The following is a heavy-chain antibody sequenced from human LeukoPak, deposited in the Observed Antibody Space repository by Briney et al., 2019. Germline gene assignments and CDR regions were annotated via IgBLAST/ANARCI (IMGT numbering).Heavy chain of an antibody. CDR2: FDPEDGET. CDR1: GYTLTELS. D-gene: IGHD4-17*01. V-gene: IGHV1-24*01. CDR3: ARGKDGDETFGY. J-gene: IGHJ4*02. Sequence: ASVKVSCKVSGYTLTELSMHWVRQAPGKGLEWMGGFDPEDGETIYAQKFQGRVTMTEDTSTDTAYMELRSLRSDDTAVYYCARGKDGDETFGYWGQGTLVTVSS.